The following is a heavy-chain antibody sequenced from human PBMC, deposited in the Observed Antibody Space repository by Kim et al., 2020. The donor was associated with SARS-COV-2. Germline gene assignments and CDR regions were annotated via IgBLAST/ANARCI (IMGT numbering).Heavy chain of an antibody. J-gene: IGHJ1*01. D-gene: IGHD4-4*01. V-gene: IGHV3-33*08. CDR3: VRDSNKLFYTEDYFQD. CDR1: GFTFSSYG. Sequence: GGSLRLSCAASGFTFSSYGLHWVRQAPGKGLEWVALIGYDGINKYYADSVEGRFTVSSDNSKKMVFLQMKSLRAEDTAVYYCVRDSNKLFYTEDYFQDWGPGTLVTASS. CDR2: IGYDGINK.